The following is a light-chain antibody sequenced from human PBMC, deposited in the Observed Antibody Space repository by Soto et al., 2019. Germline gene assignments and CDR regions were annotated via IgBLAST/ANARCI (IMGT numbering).Light chain of an antibody. CDR2: DAS. CDR1: QSVSSY. Sequence: EIVLTQSPATLSLSPGERATLSCRASQSVSSYLAWYQQKPGQAPRLLIYDASNRATGIPARFSGSGSGTEITLTISSRVPEDFAVYYCQQRCNRPRWTFGQGTKVEIK. CDR3: QQRCNRPRWT. J-gene: IGKJ1*01. V-gene: IGKV3-11*01.